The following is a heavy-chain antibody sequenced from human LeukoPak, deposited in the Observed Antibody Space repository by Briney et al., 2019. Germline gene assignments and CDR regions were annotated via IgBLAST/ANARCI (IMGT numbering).Heavy chain of an antibody. CDR1: GFTFSSYW. D-gene: IGHD6-6*01. CDR2: IKQDGSEK. J-gene: IGHJ6*02. Sequence: QPGGSLRLSCAASGFTFSSYWMSWVRQAPGKGLEWVANIKQDGSEKYYVDSVKGRFTISRDNAKNSLYLQMNILRAEDTAVYYCAREYSSSSVLYYYYGMDVWGQGTTVTVSS. V-gene: IGHV3-7*01. CDR3: AREYSSSSVLYYYYGMDV.